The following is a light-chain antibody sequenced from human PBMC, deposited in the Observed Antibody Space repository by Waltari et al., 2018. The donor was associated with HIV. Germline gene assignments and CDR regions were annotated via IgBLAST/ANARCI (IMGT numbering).Light chain of an antibody. Sequence: DIVMIQSPDSLAVSLGEMATINCKSSQSVLYSSNNKNYLAWYQQKPGQHHKLLIYWASTPESGVPDRCRGGGSGTDFTLTINSLQDEDAAVYYCQQYYNSPQPFGQGNKVE. V-gene: IGKV4-1*01. CDR3: QQYYNSPQP. CDR1: QSVLYSSNNKNY. J-gene: IGKJ1*01. CDR2: WAS.